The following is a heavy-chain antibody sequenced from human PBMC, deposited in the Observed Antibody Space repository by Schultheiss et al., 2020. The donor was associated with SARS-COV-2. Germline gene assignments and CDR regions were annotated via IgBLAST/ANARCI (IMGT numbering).Heavy chain of an antibody. J-gene: IGHJ6*02. D-gene: IGHD5-18*01. Sequence: SETLSLTCTVSGGSISSYYWSWIRQPPGKGLEWIGYIYYSGSTNYNPSLKSRVTISVDTSKNQFSLKLSSVTAADTAVYYCARDVGYRNGDYYYALDVWGQGTTVTVSS. CDR1: GGSISSYY. CDR2: IYYSGST. V-gene: IGHV4-59*12. CDR3: ARDVGYRNGDYYYALDV.